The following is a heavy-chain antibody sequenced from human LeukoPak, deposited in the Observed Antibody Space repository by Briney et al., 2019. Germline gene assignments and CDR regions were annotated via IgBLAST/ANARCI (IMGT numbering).Heavy chain of an antibody. J-gene: IGHJ3*02. V-gene: IGHV4-59*01. CDR3: ATLAGYSSSWYGDVFDI. CDR1: GGSISSYY. Sequence: PSETLSLTCTVSGGSISSYYWSWIRQPPGKGLEWIGYIYYSGSTNYNPSLKSRVTISVDTSKNQFSLKLSSVTAADTAVYYCATLAGYSSSWYGDVFDIWGQGTMVTVSS. D-gene: IGHD6-13*01. CDR2: IYYSGST.